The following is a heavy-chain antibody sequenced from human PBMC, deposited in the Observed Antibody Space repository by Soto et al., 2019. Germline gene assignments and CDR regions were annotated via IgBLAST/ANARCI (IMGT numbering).Heavy chain of an antibody. CDR3: ARDAXVDTVATNYYYYYGMDV. CDR1: GYTFTSYG. D-gene: IGHD5-12*01. Sequence: ASVKVSCKASGYTFTSYGISWVRQAPGQGLEWRGWISAYNGNTNYAQKLQGRVTMTTDTSTSTAYMELRSLRSDDTAVYYCARDAXVDTVATNYYYYYGMDVWGQGTTVTVSS. V-gene: IGHV1-18*01. CDR2: ISAYNGNT. J-gene: IGHJ6*02.